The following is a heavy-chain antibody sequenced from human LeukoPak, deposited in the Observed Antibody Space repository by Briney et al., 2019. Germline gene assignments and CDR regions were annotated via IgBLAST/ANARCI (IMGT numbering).Heavy chain of an antibody. D-gene: IGHD2-15*01. V-gene: IGHV3-48*01. J-gene: IGHJ4*02. Sequence: GGSLRLSCAASGFTFTTYSMNWVRQAPGKGLEWVSYISGSTNTIYYADSVKGRFTISRDNAKNSLYVQMNNLRAEDTAVYYCARGLNCSGGSCYFDYWGQGTLVTVSS. CDR2: ISGSTNTI. CDR1: GFTFTTYS. CDR3: ARGLNCSGGSCYFDY.